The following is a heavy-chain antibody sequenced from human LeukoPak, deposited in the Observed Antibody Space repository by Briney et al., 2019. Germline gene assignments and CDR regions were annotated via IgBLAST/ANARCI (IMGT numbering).Heavy chain of an antibody. CDR2: TYSSGST. CDR1: GGSISRSSHY. Sequence: SETLSLTCTGSGGSISRSSHYWGWIRQPPGKGLEWIGITYSSGSTYYNPSLKSRVTISVDTSKNQFSLRLSSVTAADTAVYYCASRYWFDPWGQGTLVTVSS. V-gene: IGHV4-39*01. CDR3: ASRYWFDP. J-gene: IGHJ5*02.